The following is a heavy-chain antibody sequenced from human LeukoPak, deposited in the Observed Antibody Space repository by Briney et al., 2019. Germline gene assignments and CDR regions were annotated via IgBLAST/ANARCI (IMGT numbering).Heavy chain of an antibody. D-gene: IGHD4-11*01. CDR3: AREALTTGAFDI. CDR1: RGSISSSNYY. Sequence: SETLSLTCTVSRGSISSSNYYWGWIRQPPGKGLEWIGSIYHSGSTYYNPSLKSRVTISVDTSKNQFSLKLSSVTAADTAVYYCAREALTTGAFDIWGQGTMVTVSS. J-gene: IGHJ3*02. V-gene: IGHV4-39*07. CDR2: IYHSGST.